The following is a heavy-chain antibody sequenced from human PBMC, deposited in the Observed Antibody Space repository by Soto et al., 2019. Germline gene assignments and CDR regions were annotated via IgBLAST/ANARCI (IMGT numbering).Heavy chain of an antibody. CDR3: ARGIVVVPAAVVKERWYYFDY. CDR2: IIPIFGTA. V-gene: IGHV1-69*01. Sequence: QVQLVQSGAEVKKPGSSVKVSCKASGGTFSSYAISWVRQAPGQGLEWMGGIIPIFGTANYAQKFQGRVTITADDSTSTAYMELSSLRSEDTAVYYCARGIVVVPAAVVKERWYYFDYWGQGTLVTVSS. CDR1: GGTFSSYA. D-gene: IGHD2-2*01. J-gene: IGHJ4*02.